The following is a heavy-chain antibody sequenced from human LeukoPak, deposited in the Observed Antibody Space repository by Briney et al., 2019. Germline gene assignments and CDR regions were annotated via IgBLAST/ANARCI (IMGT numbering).Heavy chain of an antibody. CDR2: IKGKTDGGTP. V-gene: IGHV3-15*01. Sequence: GGSLRLSCAASGFTFSSAWMTWVRQAPGKGLEWVGRIKGKTDGGTPDYAAPVKGRFTISRDHSEDTLYLQMNSLKTEDTAVYYCILAAAGPAYWGQGAPVTVSS. D-gene: IGHD6-13*01. J-gene: IGHJ4*02. CDR1: GFTFSSAW. CDR3: ILAAAGPAY.